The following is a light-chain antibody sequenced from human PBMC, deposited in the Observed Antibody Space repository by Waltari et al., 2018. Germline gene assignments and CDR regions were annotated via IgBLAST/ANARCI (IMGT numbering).Light chain of an antibody. V-gene: IGKV3-15*01. CDR3: QQYNNWPLT. J-gene: IGKJ5*01. Sequence: EIVLTQSPVTLSLSPGERATPPCRASQSVSSNLAWYQQKPGQAPRLLIYGSSTRATGIPARFSGSGSGTEFTLTISSLQSEDFAVYYCQQYNNWPLTFGQGTRLEIK. CDR1: QSVSSN. CDR2: GSS.